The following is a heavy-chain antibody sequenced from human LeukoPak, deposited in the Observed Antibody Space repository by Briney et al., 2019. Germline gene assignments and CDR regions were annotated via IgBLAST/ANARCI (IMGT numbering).Heavy chain of an antibody. D-gene: IGHD6-19*01. CDR2: MNPNSGNT. CDR1: GYTFTSYD. V-gene: IGHV1-8*01. J-gene: IGHJ6*02. CDR3: ARAPVAGNYYYGMDV. Sequence: GASVKVSCKASGYTFTSYDINWVRQATGQGLEWMGWMNPNSGNTGHAQKFQGRVTMTRNTSISTAYMELSSLRSEDTAVYYCARAPVAGNYYYGMDVWGQGTTVTVSS.